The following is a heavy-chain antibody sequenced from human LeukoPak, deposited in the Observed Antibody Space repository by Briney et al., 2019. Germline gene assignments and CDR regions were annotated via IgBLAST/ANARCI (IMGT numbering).Heavy chain of an antibody. CDR2: INSDGSSR. V-gene: IGHV3-74*01. CDR1: GFTFSNYW. D-gene: IGHD6-13*01. J-gene: IGHJ4*02. Sequence: QPGGSLRLSCAASGFTFSNYWMHWVRQAPGKGLVWVSRINSDGSSRNYADSVKGRFTISRENAKNTLYLQMNSLRAEDAAVYYCASASSHRIAAGGDYWGQGTLVTVSS. CDR3: ASASSHRIAAGGDY.